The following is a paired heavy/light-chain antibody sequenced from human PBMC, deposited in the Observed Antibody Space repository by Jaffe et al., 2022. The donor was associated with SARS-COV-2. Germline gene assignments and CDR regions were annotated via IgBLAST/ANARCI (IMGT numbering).Heavy chain of an antibody. Sequence: QVQLVESGGGVVPPGRPLRLSCAASGFTFSRHTMQWVRQAPGKGLEWVALITYDGSNEYYADSVKGRFTISRDNSKNTLDLRMNSLTTDDTAVYYCVKEWGADSWGQGTLVTVSS. D-gene: IGHD3-16*01. CDR1: GFTFSRHT. V-gene: IGHV3-30*04. CDR2: ITYDGSNE. CDR3: VKEWGADS. J-gene: IGHJ4*02.
Light chain of an antibody. V-gene: IGKV2-30*01. CDR3: MQGTHWPRA. Sequence: DGVVTQSPLSLPVTLGQPASISCRSSRSLVYSDGNTYLHWFQQRPGQSPRRLIYKVSNRDSGVPDRFSGSGSGTDFTLKISRVEAEDVGVYYCMQGTHWPRAFGQGTRLEIK. J-gene: IGKJ5*01. CDR2: KVS. CDR1: RSLVYSDGNTY.